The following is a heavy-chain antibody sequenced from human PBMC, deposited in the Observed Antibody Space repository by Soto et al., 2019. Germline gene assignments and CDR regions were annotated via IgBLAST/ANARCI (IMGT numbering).Heavy chain of an antibody. Sequence: GGSLRLSCAASGFTFSGSAMHWVRQASGKGLEWVGRIRSKANSYATAYAASVKGRFTISRDDSKNTAYLQMNSLKTEDTAVYYCTRHDSNYDFWSGSPPRYGMAVWGQGTTVTV. V-gene: IGHV3-73*01. D-gene: IGHD3-3*01. CDR1: GFTFSGSA. CDR2: IRSKANSYAT. CDR3: TRHDSNYDFWSGSPPRYGMAV. J-gene: IGHJ6*02.